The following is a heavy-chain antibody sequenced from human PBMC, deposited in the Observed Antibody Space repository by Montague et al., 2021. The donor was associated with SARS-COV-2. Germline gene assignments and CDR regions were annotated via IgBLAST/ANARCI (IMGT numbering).Heavy chain of an antibody. Sequence: SETLSLTCAVSGGSISDNNWWTWVRQSPGKGPEWIGEIYHSGHYNIKASLRSRVTISVDTSKNQFSLKLSSVTAADTAVYYCARVKRGYYYGLGVSAHFDYWGQGTLVTVSS. V-gene: IGHV4/OR15-8*01. D-gene: IGHD3-10*01. CDR3: ARVKRGYYYGLGVSAHFDY. CDR1: GGSISDNNW. CDR2: IYHSGHY. J-gene: IGHJ4*02.